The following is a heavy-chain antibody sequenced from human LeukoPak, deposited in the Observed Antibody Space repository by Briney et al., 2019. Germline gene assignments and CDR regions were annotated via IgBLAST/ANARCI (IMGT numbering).Heavy chain of an antibody. CDR3: AHGSYPLDAFDF. CDR2: INPKSGGT. V-gene: IGHV1-2*02. CDR1: GYTFDGFY. Sequence: ASVKVSCKASGYTFDGFYLNWVRQAPGQGLEWMGWINPKSGGTTYAQKFQGRVTMTRGTSISTAYMELSSLRSDDTAVYYCAHGSYPLDAFDFWGQGTMVTVSS. J-gene: IGHJ3*01. D-gene: IGHD1-26*01.